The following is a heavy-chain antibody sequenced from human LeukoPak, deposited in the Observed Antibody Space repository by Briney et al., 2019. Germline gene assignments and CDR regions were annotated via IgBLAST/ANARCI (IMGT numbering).Heavy chain of an antibody. CDR2: ISHDGSNK. Sequence: HPGGSLRLSCAASGFTFSTYPIHWVRQAPGKGLEWVAVISHDGSNKYNADSVKGRFTISRDNSKNTLYLQMNSLRAEDTAVYYCARDSDSSGYYTTGAFDIWGQGTMVTVSS. CDR3: ARDSDSSGYYTTGAFDI. J-gene: IGHJ3*02. CDR1: GFTFSTYP. V-gene: IGHV3-30-3*01. D-gene: IGHD3-22*01.